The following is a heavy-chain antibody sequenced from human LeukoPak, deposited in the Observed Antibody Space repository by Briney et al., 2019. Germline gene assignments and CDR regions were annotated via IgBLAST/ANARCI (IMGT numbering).Heavy chain of an antibody. CDR2: ISSNGGST. Sequence: GGSLRLSCSASGFTFSSYAMHWVRQAPGKGLEYVSAISSNGGSTYYADSVKGRFTISRDNSKNTLYLQMSSLRAEDTAVYYCVKDGDIVVVPAAMVSFAYWGQGTLVTVSS. J-gene: IGHJ4*02. V-gene: IGHV3-64D*06. CDR3: VKDGDIVVVPAAMVSFAY. D-gene: IGHD2-2*01. CDR1: GFTFSSYA.